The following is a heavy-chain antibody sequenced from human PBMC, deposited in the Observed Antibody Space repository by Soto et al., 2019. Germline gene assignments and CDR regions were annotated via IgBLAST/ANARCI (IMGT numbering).Heavy chain of an antibody. V-gene: IGHV3-23*01. CDR1: GSTISSSA. CDR3: AKITRS. CDR2: ISGDGKAT. Sequence: EVQVLESGGGLVQPGGSLRLSCAASGSTISSSAMTWVRQAPGKGLEWISSISGDGKATYYADSVKGRFTISRDSSKTTLYLQMNGLRVEDTATYFCAKITRSWGRGTLVTVAS. J-gene: IGHJ5*02. D-gene: IGHD3-3*01.